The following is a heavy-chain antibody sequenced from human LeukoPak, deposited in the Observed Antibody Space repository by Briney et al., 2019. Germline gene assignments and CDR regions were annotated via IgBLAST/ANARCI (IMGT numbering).Heavy chain of an antibody. V-gene: IGHV3-23*01. CDR3: AKENKSGYYDFWSGYSTYYFDY. CDR1: GFTFSSYA. D-gene: IGHD3-3*01. Sequence: PGGSLRLSCAASGFTFSSYAMSWVRQAPGKGLEWVSAISGSGGSTYYADSVKGRFTISRDNSKNTLYLQMNSLRAEDTAVYYCAKENKSGYYDFWSGYSTYYFDYWGQGTLVTVSS. CDR2: ISGSGGST. J-gene: IGHJ4*02.